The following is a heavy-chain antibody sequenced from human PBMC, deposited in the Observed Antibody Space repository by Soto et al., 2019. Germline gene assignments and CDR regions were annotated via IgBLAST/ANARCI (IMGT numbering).Heavy chain of an antibody. D-gene: IGHD5-12*01. CDR3: AKDSGYSGYDVYDYYYGMDV. V-gene: IGHV3-30*18. CDR2: TSYDGSNK. Sequence: QVQLVESGGGVVQPGRSLRLSCAASGFTFSLYGMHWVRQAPGKGLEWVAVTSYDGSNKYYADSVKGRFTISRDNSKNTLYLQMNSLRVEDTAVCYCAKDSGYSGYDVYDYYYGMDVWGQGTTVTVSS. J-gene: IGHJ6*02. CDR1: GFTFSLYG.